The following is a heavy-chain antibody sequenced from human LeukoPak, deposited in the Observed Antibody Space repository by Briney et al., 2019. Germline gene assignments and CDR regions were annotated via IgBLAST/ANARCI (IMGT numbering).Heavy chain of an antibody. CDR2: ISSSSSYI. D-gene: IGHD3-10*01. V-gene: IGHV3-21*01. CDR3: ARAMLLWFGELSTFDY. J-gene: IGHJ4*02. Sequence: GGSLRLSCAASGFTFSSYSMNWVRQAPGKGLEWVSSISSSSSYIYYAASVKGRFTISRNNAKNSLYLQMNSLRAEETGVYYCARAMLLWFGELSTFDYWGQGTLVTVSS. CDR1: GFTFSSYS.